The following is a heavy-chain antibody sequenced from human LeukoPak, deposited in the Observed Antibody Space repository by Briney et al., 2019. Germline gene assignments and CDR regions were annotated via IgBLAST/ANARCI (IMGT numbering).Heavy chain of an antibody. J-gene: IGHJ4*02. CDR1: GRSINSRSYY. Sequence: SETLSLTCTVSGRSINSRSYYWAWIRQAPGKSLEWIGHVSSAGTTYSNPSLQSRLTMTVDTSRDHFSLKLTSVTAADTAVYYCARRTGIVRIGWPHFDYWGQGTLVSVSS. CDR2: VSSAGTT. D-gene: IGHD2/OR15-2a*01. CDR3: ARRTGIVRIGWPHFDY. V-gene: IGHV4-39*02.